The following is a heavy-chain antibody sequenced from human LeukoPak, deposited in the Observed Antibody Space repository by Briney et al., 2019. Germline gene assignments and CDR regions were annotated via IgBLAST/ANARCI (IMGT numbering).Heavy chain of an antibody. J-gene: IGHJ3*02. CDR3: ARGTSWHHAFDI. CDR1: GGSISSSSYY. V-gene: IGHV4-39*07. Sequence: SETLSLTCTVSGGSISSSSYYWGWIRQPPGKGLEWIGSIYYSGSTYYNPSLKSRVTISVDTSKNQFSLKLSSVTAADTAVYYCARGTSWHHAFDIWGQGTMVTVSS. D-gene: IGHD3-10*01. CDR2: IYYSGST.